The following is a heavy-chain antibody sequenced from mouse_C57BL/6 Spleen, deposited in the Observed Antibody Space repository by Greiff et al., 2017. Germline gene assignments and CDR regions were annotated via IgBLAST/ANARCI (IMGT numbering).Heavy chain of an antibody. D-gene: IGHD2-1*01. Sequence: VMLVESGAELARPGASVKLSCKASGYTFTSYGISWVKQRTGQGLEWIGEIYPRSGNTYYNEKFKGKATLTADKSSSTAYMELRSLTSEDSAVYFCARGGGNYDAMDYWGQGTSVTVSS. J-gene: IGHJ4*01. CDR3: ARGGGNYDAMDY. CDR2: IYPRSGNT. CDR1: GYTFTSYG. V-gene: IGHV1-81*01.